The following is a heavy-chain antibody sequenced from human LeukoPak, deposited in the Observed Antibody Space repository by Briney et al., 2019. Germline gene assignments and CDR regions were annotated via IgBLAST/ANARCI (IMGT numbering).Heavy chain of an antibody. CDR1: GFTFSSYG. D-gene: IGHD6-13*01. Sequence: GGSLRLSCAASGFTFSSYGMHWVRQAPGKGLEWVAFIRYDGSNKYYADSVKGRFTISRDNSKNTLYLQMNSLRAEDTAVYYCVKSREASIWYSLGDYWGQGSLVTVSS. CDR2: IRYDGSNK. CDR3: VKSREASIWYSLGDY. J-gene: IGHJ4*02. V-gene: IGHV3-30*02.